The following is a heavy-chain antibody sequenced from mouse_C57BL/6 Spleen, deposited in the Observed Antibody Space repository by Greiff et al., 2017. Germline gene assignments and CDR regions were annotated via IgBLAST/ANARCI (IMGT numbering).Heavy chain of an antibody. CDR3: ARRGYGPYFDY. J-gene: IGHJ2*01. V-gene: IGHV1-26*01. CDR2: INPNNGGT. Sequence: EVQLQQSGPELVKPGASVKISCKASGYTFTDYYMNWVKQSHGKSLEWIGDINPNNGGTSYNQKFKGKATLTVDKSSSTAYMELRSLTSEDSAVYYCARRGYGPYFDYWGQGTTLTVAS. D-gene: IGHD1-1*02. CDR1: GYTFTDYY.